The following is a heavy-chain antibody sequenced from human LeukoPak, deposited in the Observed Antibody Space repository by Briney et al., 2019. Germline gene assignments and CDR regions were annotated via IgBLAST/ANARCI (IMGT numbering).Heavy chain of an antibody. V-gene: IGHV3-23*01. Sequence: GGSLRPSCAASGFTFSSYAMTWVRQAPGKGLEWVSGISGSGGRTHYADSVKGRFTISRDNTKNTLYLQMNRLRAEDTAVYYCSKNEAVVTASSSSHWGQGTLVTVSS. J-gene: IGHJ4*02. D-gene: IGHD2-21*02. CDR3: SKNEAVVTASSSSH. CDR1: GFTFSSYA. CDR2: ISGSGGRT.